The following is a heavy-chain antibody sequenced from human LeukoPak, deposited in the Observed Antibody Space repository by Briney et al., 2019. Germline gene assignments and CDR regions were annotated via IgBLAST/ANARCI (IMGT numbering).Heavy chain of an antibody. Sequence: AAVKVSCKASGYTFTSYGISWVRQAPGQGLGGMGWSSGHIAHKNYAQKLQGRVTMTIDTSTSTAYMELGSLISDDTAVYYCARDQDYDIVSGYSSAYWGQGTLVSVSS. D-gene: IGHD3-9*01. V-gene: IGHV1-18*01. CDR1: GYTFTSYG. CDR2: SSGHIAHK. J-gene: IGHJ4*02. CDR3: ARDQDYDIVSGYSSAY.